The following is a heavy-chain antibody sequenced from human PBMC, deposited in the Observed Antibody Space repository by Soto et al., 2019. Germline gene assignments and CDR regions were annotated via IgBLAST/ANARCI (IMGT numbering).Heavy chain of an antibody. J-gene: IGHJ4*02. CDR3: AKDLARFYYDSKSGFDY. Sequence: LRLSCAASGFTFSSYAMSWVLQAPGKGLEWVSAISGSGGSTYYADSVKGRFTISRDNSKNTLYLQMNSLRAEDTAVYYCAKDLARFYYDSKSGFDYWGQGTLVTVSS. CDR1: GFTFSSYA. D-gene: IGHD3-22*01. CDR2: ISGSGGST. V-gene: IGHV3-23*01.